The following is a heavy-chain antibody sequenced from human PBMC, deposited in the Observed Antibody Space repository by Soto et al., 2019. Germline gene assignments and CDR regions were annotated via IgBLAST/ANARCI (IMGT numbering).Heavy chain of an antibody. J-gene: IGHJ6*02. CDR2: INHSGST. V-gene: IGHV4-34*01. CDR1: GGSFRGYY. CDR3: ARGRNYDFWSGYYPYYYGMDV. D-gene: IGHD3-3*01. Sequence: LSLTCAVYGGSFRGYYWSWIRQPPGKGLEWIGEINHSGSTNYNPSLKSRVTISVDTSKNQFSLKLSSVTAADTAVYYCARGRNYDFWSGYYPYYYGMDVWGQGTTVTVSS.